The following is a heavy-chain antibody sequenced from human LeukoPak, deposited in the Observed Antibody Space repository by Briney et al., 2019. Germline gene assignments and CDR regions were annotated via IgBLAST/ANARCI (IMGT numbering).Heavy chain of an antibody. V-gene: IGHV1-2*02. J-gene: IGHJ4*02. CDR3: ARDSDSSSWYVY. Sequence: ASVKVSCKVSGYTLTELSMHWVRQAPGQGLEWMGWINPNSGGTNYAQKFQGRVTMTRDTSISTAYMELSRLRSDDTAVYYCARDSDSSSWYVYWGQGTLVTVSS. D-gene: IGHD6-13*01. CDR1: GYTLTELS. CDR2: INPNSGGT.